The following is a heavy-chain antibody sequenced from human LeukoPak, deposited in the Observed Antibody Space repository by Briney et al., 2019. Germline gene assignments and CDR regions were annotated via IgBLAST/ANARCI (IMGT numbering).Heavy chain of an antibody. J-gene: IGHJ4*02. CDR3: ARGLRDFKSSSWYLGY. Sequence: GGSLRLSCAASGFTFSDYYMSWIRQAPGKGLEWVSYISSSGSTIYYADSVKGRFTISRDNAKNSLYLQMNSLRAEDTAVYYCARGLRDFKSSSWYLGYWGQGTLVTVSS. D-gene: IGHD6-13*01. CDR2: ISSSGSTI. V-gene: IGHV3-11*01. CDR1: GFTFSDYY.